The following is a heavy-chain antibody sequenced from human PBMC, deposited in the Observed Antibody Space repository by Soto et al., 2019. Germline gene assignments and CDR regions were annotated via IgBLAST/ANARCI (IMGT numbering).Heavy chain of an antibody. Sequence: PGGSLRLCCAASGLTFSRFGFNWVRQAPGKGLEWVAIITSDESHKYYSDSVKGRFTVSRDNSKNTLYLQMDSLRGEDSAVYYCAKGGDFDYWGQGTPVTVSS. V-gene: IGHV3-30*18. CDR3: AKGGDFDY. CDR2: ITSDESHK. J-gene: IGHJ4*02. CDR1: GLTFSRFG. D-gene: IGHD1-26*01.